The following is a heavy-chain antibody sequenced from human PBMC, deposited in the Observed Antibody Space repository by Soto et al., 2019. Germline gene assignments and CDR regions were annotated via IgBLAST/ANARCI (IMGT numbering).Heavy chain of an antibody. CDR1: GYKFTNYG. CDR2: ISVALGDT. J-gene: IGHJ4*02. CDR3: ARDVAASAFDY. Sequence: VPLLQSGAEVRKTGASVKVSCKASGYKFTNYGMHWVRQAPGQNFEWMGWISVALGDTRYSQKFDGRVTIARNTSASTVYMELRGLTSEETAIYYCARDVAASAFDYWGQGTLVTVSS. V-gene: IGHV1-3*01. D-gene: IGHD2-21*02.